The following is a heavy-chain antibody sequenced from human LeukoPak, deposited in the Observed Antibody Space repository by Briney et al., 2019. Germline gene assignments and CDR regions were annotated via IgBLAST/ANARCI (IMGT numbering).Heavy chain of an antibody. Sequence: GGSLRLTFAASGCTFDNYVMAWFRQAPGKGLEGVSTISAVFHKTYSADSVKGRFTISRDNSKSTLYLQMNSLRAEDTAVYYCAKDLFSGSGRAGNMDVWGKGTTVTVSS. CDR3: AKDLFSGSGRAGNMDV. D-gene: IGHD3-10*01. V-gene: IGHV3-23*01. J-gene: IGHJ6*03. CDR1: GCTFDNYV. CDR2: ISAVFHKT.